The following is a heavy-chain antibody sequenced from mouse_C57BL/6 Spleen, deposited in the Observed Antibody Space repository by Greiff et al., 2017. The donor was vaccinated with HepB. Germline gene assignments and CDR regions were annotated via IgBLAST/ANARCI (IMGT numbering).Heavy chain of an antibody. CDR3: ARLPAWYFDV. V-gene: IGHV1-82*01. Sequence: VQLVESGPELVKPGASVKISCKASGYAFSSSWMNWVKQRPGKGLEWIGRIYPGDGDTNYNGKFKGRATLTADKSSSTAYMQLSSLTSEDSAVYFCARLPAWYFDVWGTGTPVTVSS. CDR1: GYAFSSSW. J-gene: IGHJ1*03. CDR2: IYPGDGDT.